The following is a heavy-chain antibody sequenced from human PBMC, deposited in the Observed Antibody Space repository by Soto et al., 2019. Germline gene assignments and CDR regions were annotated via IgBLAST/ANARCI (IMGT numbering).Heavy chain of an antibody. CDR1: GGSFSGYY. V-gene: IGHV4-34*01. CDR2: INHSGST. J-gene: IGHJ6*02. CDR3: ARGLGTMFRGVIIPSYYYYYGMDV. Sequence: PSETLSLTYAVYGGSFSGYYWSWIRQPPGKGLEWIWEINHSGSTNYNPSLKSRVTISVDTSKNQFSLKLSSVTAADTAVYYCARGLGTMFRGVIIPSYYYYYGMDVWGQGTTVTVSS. D-gene: IGHD3-10*01.